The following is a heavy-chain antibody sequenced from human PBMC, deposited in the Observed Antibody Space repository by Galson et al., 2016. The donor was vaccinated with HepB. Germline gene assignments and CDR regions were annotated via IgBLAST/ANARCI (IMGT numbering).Heavy chain of an antibody. CDR1: GYTVSGLS. CDR2: FDPEAGET. CDR3: AAASCTGFSCYWNYEY. V-gene: IGHV1-24*01. J-gene: IGHJ4*02. D-gene: IGHD2-8*02. Sequence: SVKVSCKVSGYTVSGLSMHWVRQAPGKGLEWMGGFDPEAGETVYAQKFQGRVTMTEDTSTDTAYMELSSLRSEDTAVYHCAAASCTGFSCYWNYEYWGQGTLVTVSS.